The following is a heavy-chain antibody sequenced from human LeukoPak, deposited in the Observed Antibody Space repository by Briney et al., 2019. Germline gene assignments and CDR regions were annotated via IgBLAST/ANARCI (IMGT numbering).Heavy chain of an antibody. Sequence: SQTLSLTCTVSGGSISSGDYYWGWIRQPPGKGLEWIGNIYHSGSTYYNLSLKSRVTISVDTSKNQFSLKLSSVTAAETAVYYCASQGGAPAAFDYWGQGTLVTVSS. V-gene: IGHV4-39*07. CDR2: IYHSGST. J-gene: IGHJ4*02. CDR3: ASQGGAPAAFDY. D-gene: IGHD2-2*01. CDR1: GGSISSGDYY.